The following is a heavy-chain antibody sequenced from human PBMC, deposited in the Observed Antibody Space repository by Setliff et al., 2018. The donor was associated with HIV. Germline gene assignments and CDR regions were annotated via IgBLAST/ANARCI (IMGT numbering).Heavy chain of an antibody. CDR2: AIPMLGIA. CDR3: ARSSYYDVSSPFDY. CDR1: GGTFSSYV. J-gene: IGHJ4*02. D-gene: IGHD3-16*01. V-gene: IGHV1-69*10. Sequence: SVKVSCKASGGTFSSYVINWVRQAPGQGLEWMGGAIPMLGIANHVHKFQGRVTITADKSTSTAYMELNSLRSEDTAVYYCARSSYYDVSSPFDYWGQGTRVTVSS.